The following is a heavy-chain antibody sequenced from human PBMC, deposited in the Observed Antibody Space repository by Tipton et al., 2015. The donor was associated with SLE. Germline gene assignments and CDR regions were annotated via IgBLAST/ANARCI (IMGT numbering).Heavy chain of an antibody. J-gene: IGHJ4*02. CDR3: ARGPFQRWPPGAY. Sequence: LRLSCAVYGGSFSCYHWTWIRQPPGQGLEWIGEIADTGRPNYNPSLKSRVTISLDTSKSQFSLILNSLTAADTAVYYCARGPFQRWPPGAYWGQETLVTVSS. V-gene: IGHV4-34*01. CDR2: IADTGRP. D-gene: IGHD6-19*01. CDR1: GGSFSCYH.